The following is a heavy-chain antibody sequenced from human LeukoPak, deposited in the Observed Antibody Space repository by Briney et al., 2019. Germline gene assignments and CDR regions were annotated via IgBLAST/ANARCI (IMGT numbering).Heavy chain of an antibody. D-gene: IGHD4-17*01. J-gene: IGHJ3*02. Sequence: SGPTLLKSTQTLTLTCTFSGFSRSTSGMCVSWIRQPPGKALEWLSLIDWDDDKYYSTSLKTRLTISKDTSKNQVVLTMTNMDPVDTATYYCARILTTVTHDAFDIWGQGTMVTVSS. CDR1: GFSRSTSGMC. V-gene: IGHV2-70*01. CDR3: ARILTTVTHDAFDI. CDR2: IDWDDDK.